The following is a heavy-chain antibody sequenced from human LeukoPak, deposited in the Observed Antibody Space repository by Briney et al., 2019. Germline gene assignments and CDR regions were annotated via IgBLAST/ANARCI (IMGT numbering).Heavy chain of an antibody. Sequence: PSETLSLTCPGSGGSISSYYWSWIRQPPGKGLEWIGSMYYSGSTNYNPSLKSRVTISVDTSKNQFSLKLNSVTAADTAVYYCASTRSAIAVAGSLAFDIWGQGTMVTVSS. J-gene: IGHJ3*02. CDR2: MYYSGST. D-gene: IGHD6-19*01. CDR1: GGSISSYY. CDR3: ASTRSAIAVAGSLAFDI. V-gene: IGHV4-59*01.